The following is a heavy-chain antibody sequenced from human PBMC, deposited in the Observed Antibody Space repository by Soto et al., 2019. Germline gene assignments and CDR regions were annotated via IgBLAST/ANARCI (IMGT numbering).Heavy chain of an antibody. J-gene: IGHJ4*02. D-gene: IGHD2-2*01. CDR1: GGSFSGYY. V-gene: IGHV4-34*01. CDR2: INHSGST. Sequence: QVQLQQWGAGLLKPSETLSLTCAVYGGSFSGYYWSWIRQPHGKGLEWIGEINHSGSTNYNPSLNSRVTISVDTSKNQFALKLSSVTAADTAVYYCARVGPVPAAMMDYWGQGTLVTVSS. CDR3: ARVGPVPAAMMDY.